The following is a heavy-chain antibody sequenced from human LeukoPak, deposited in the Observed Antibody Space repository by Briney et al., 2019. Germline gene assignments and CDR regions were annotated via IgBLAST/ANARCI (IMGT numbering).Heavy chain of an antibody. D-gene: IGHD1-1*01. CDR2: IKQDGSEK. CDR1: GFTFSTYW. Sequence: GGSLRLSCAASGFTFSTYWMSWVRQAPGKGLEWVANIKQDGSEKYYVDSVKGRFTISRDNAKNSLYLQMNSLRAEDTAVYYCARRSRYNWNGAYFDYWGQGTLVTVSS. J-gene: IGHJ4*02. CDR3: ARRSRYNWNGAYFDY. V-gene: IGHV3-7*01.